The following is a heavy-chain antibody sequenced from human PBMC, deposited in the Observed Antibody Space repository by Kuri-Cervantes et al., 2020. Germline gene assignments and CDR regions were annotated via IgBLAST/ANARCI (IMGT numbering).Heavy chain of an antibody. CDR2: IIPIFGTA. CDR1: GYTFTSYD. J-gene: IGHJ4*02. Sequence: SVKVSCKASGYTFTSYDINWVRQATGQGLEWMGGIIPIFGTANYAQKFQGRVTMTTDTSTSTAYMELRSLKSDDTAVYYCARDRVAYTSDSWGQGTLVTVSS. CDR3: ARDRVAYTSDS. D-gene: IGHD3-16*01. V-gene: IGHV1-69*05.